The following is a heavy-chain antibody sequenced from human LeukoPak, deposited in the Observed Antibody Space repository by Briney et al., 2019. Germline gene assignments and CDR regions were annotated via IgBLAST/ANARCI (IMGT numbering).Heavy chain of an antibody. J-gene: IGHJ4*02. D-gene: IGHD6-19*01. Sequence: PSETLSLTCAVYGGSFSGYYWSWIRQPPGKGLEWIGEINHSGSTNYNPSLKSRVTISVDMSKNQFSLKLSSVTAADTAVYYCARGSPVGWYLDYWGQGTLVTVSS. V-gene: IGHV4-34*01. CDR1: GGSFSGYY. CDR2: INHSGST. CDR3: ARGSPVGWYLDY.